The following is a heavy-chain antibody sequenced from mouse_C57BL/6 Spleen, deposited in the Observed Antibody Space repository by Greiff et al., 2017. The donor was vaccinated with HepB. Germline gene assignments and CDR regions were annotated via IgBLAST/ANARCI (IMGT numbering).Heavy chain of an antibody. Sequence: EVQGVESGGGLVQPGGSMKLSCAASGFTFSDAWMDWVRQSPEKGLEWVAEIRNKANNHATYYAESVKGRFTISRDDSKSSVYLQMNSLRAEDTGIYYCTRANWDPFAYWGQGTLVTVSA. V-gene: IGHV6-6*01. CDR1: GFTFSDAW. D-gene: IGHD4-1*01. CDR2: IRNKANNHAT. J-gene: IGHJ3*01. CDR3: TRANWDPFAY.